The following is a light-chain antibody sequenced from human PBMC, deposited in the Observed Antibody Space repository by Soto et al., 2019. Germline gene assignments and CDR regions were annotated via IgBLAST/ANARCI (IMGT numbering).Light chain of an antibody. CDR3: QQRSNWLT. Sequence: EIVLTQSPATVSLSPWGRGTLSGRASQSVSSYLAWYQQKPGQAPRLLIYDASNRATGIPARFSGSGSGTDFTLTISSLEPEDFAVYYCQQRSNWLTFGGGTKVDI. J-gene: IGKJ4*01. CDR1: QSVSSY. CDR2: DAS. V-gene: IGKV3-11*01.